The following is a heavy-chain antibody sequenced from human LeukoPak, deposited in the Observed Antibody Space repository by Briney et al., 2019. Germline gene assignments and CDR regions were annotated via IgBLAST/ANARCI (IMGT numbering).Heavy chain of an antibody. CDR2: ISAGGGSAGSGTT. CDR1: EFSFSIYT. Sequence: GGSLRLSCAAAEFSFSIYTMSLVRQAPGKGLEWVSAISAGGGSAGSGTTYYADSVKGRFTISRDNSKNTLYLQMNSLRADDTAVYFCAVPQWELLNWGQGTLVTVSS. V-gene: IGHV3-23*01. D-gene: IGHD1-26*01. CDR3: AVPQWELLN. J-gene: IGHJ4*02.